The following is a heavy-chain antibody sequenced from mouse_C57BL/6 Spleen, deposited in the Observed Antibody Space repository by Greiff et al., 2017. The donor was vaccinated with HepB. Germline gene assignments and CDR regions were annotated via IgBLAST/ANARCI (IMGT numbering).Heavy chain of an antibody. CDR1: GFTFSSYA. D-gene: IGHD2-5*01. J-gene: IGHJ3*01. CDR2: ISSGGDYI. V-gene: IGHV5-9-1*02. Sequence: DVMLVESGEGLVKPGGSLKLSCAASGFTFSSYAMSWVRQTPEKRLEWVAYISSGGDYIYYADTVKGRFTISRDNARNTLYLQMSSLKSEDTAMYYCTRGDYSNSFAYWGQGTLVTVSA. CDR3: TRGDYSNSFAY.